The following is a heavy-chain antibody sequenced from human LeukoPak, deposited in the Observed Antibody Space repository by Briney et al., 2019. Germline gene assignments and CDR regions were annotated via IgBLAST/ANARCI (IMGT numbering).Heavy chain of an antibody. Sequence: GGSLRLSCAASGFTFSNYAMNWVRQAPGKGLEWVSVIYSGGSTYYSDSVKRRCTISRDKSKNQQYLQMNSLRGEDTAVYYCARDLVARGAMDVWGQGTTVTVS. CDR1: GFTFSNYA. D-gene: IGHD3-16*01. CDR3: ARDLVARGAMDV. V-gene: IGHV3-53*01. CDR2: IYSGGST. J-gene: IGHJ6*02.